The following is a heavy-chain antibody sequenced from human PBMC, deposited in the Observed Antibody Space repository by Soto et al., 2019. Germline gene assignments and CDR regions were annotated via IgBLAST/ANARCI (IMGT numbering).Heavy chain of an antibody. CDR1: GYTFTSYD. V-gene: IGHV1-3*01. CDR3: ARGLGYCSGGSCYSAPLAY. J-gene: IGHJ4*02. Sequence: ASVKVSCKASGYTFTSYDINWVRQAPGQRLEWMGWINAGNGNTKYSQKFQGRVTITADESTSTAYMELSSLRSEDTAVYYCARGLGYCSGGSCYSAPLAYWGQGTLVTVSS. D-gene: IGHD2-15*01. CDR2: INAGNGNT.